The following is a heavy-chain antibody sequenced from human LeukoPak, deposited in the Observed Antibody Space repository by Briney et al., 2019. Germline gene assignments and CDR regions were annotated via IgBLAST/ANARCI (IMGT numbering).Heavy chain of an antibody. CDR1: GYTFTSYD. Sequence: ASVKVSCKASGYTFTSYDINWVRQATGQGLEWMGWMNPNSGNTGYAQKFQGRVTMTRNTSISTAYMELSSLRSEDTTVYYCARGRTTVTYNWFDPWGEGGLVTVSS. CDR3: ARGRTTVTYNWFDP. CDR2: MNPNSGNT. V-gene: IGHV1-8*01. D-gene: IGHD4-17*01. J-gene: IGHJ5*02.